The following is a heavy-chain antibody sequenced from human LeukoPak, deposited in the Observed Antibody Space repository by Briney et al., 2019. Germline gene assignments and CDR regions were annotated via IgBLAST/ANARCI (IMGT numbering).Heavy chain of an antibody. V-gene: IGHV3-23*01. CDR2: ISGSGGST. J-gene: IGHJ5*02. Sequence: GGSLRLSCAASGFTFSSYAMSWVRQAPGKGLEWVSAISGSGGSTYYADSVKGRFTISRDNSKNTLYLQMNSLRAEDTAVYYCAKFPFGIQDCSGGSCLSGGFDPWGQGTLVTVSS. CDR1: GFTFSSYA. D-gene: IGHD2-15*01. CDR3: AKFPFGIQDCSGGSCLSGGFDP.